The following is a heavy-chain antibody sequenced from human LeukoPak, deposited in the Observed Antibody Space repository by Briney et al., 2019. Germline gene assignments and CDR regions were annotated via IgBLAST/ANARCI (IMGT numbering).Heavy chain of an antibody. J-gene: IGHJ6*02. D-gene: IGHD2-2*01. V-gene: IGHV4-39*07. CDR2: IYYSGST. CDR3: ARDFRGYCSSTSCYFRGYYYYGMDV. Sequence: SETLSLTCTVSGGSISSSSYYWGWIRQPPGKGLEWFGSIYYSGSTYYNPSLKSRFTISVDTSKNQFSLKLSSVTAADTAVYYCARDFRGYCSSTSCYFRGYYYYGMDVWGQGTTVTVSS. CDR1: GGSISSSSYY.